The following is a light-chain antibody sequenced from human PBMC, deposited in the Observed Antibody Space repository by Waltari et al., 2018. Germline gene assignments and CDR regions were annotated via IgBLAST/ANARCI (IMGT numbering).Light chain of an antibody. Sequence: IQMSQSPSSLSASAGDRVNITCRASQNINNLLNLYQQNEGKPPILLIYRASSLQSGVPSRFSAGGSGTDFTLTISSLQPEDFATYYCQQNHSPPHTFGPGTRLNIK. CDR1: QNINNL. J-gene: IGKJ5*01. CDR3: QQNHSPPHT. CDR2: RAS. V-gene: IGKV1-39*01.